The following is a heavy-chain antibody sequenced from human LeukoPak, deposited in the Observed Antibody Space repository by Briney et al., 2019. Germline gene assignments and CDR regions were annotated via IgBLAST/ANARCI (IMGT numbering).Heavy chain of an antibody. CDR3: ARANGVWFGELFNTYYYYGMDV. CDR1: GGTFSSYA. D-gene: IGHD3-10*01. J-gene: IGHJ6*02. CDR2: IIPILGIA. Sequence: ASVTVSCKASGGTFSSYAISWVRQAPGQGLEWMGRIIPILGIANYAQKFQGRVTITADKSTSTAYMELSSLRSEDTAVYYCARANGVWFGELFNTYYYYGMDVWGQGTTVTVSS. V-gene: IGHV1-69*04.